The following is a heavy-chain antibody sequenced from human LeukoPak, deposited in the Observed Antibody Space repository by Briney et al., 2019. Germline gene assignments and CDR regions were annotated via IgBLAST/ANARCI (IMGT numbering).Heavy chain of an antibody. CDR1: GFTFSSYW. CDR2: IKQDGSEK. Sequence: GGSLRLSCAASGFTFSSYWMSWVRQAPGKGLEWVANIKQDGSEKYYVDSVKGRFTISRDNAKNPLYLQMNSLRAEDTAVYYCAKAPTVTTAAFDIWGQGTMVTVSS. V-gene: IGHV3-7*01. CDR3: AKAPTVTTAAFDI. D-gene: IGHD4-17*01. J-gene: IGHJ3*02.